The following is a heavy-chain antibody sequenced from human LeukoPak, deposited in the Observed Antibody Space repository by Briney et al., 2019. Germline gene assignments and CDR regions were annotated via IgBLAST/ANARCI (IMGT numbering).Heavy chain of an antibody. Sequence: PGGSLRLFCAASGFAFRSFAMSWVPRAPGKGLEWVSAISGSGGSTYYADAVKGRFTISRDNSNNTLYLQMNSLRAEDTAVYYCAKDDYDFWSGYYFDRWGQGTLVTVSS. CDR1: GFAFRSFA. V-gene: IGHV3-23*01. CDR2: ISGSGGST. CDR3: AKDDYDFWSGYYFDR. D-gene: IGHD3-3*01. J-gene: IGHJ4*02.